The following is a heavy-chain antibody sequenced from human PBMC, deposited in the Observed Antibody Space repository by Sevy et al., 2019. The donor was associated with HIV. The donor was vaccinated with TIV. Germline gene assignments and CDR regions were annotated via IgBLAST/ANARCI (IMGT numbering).Heavy chain of an antibody. D-gene: IGHD2-2*03. V-gene: IGHV3-9*01. CDR1: GFRFGDFA. J-gene: IGHJ4*02. CDR2: ISRDCRNT. Sequence: GGSLRFSCAASGFRFGDFAKHWVRQAPGKGLEGVAGISRDCRNTGYVDSVKGRFTISRDNVKTSLYLQMSSLTTEDTALYYCARDSKYGFLPSWGQGALVTVSS. CDR3: ARDSKYGFLPS.